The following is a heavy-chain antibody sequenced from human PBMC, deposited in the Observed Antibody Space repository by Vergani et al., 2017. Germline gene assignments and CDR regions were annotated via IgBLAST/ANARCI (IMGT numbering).Heavy chain of an antibody. J-gene: IGHJ5*02. V-gene: IGHV4-59*01. Sequence: QVRLQESGPGLVKPSETLSLTCSVSGGPMSGYYWSWIRQPPGKELEWIGDMYHSGSTNYNPSLETRVTISGDTSKNQFSLKLNSVTAADTAVYYCGRVADVYGLGSRLLDLWGQGILVTVSS. CDR1: GGPMSGYY. D-gene: IGHD3-10*01. CDR2: MYHSGST. CDR3: GRVADVYGLGSRLLDL.